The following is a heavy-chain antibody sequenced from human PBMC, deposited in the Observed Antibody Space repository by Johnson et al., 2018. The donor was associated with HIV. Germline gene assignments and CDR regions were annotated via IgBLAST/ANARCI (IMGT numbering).Heavy chain of an antibody. CDR3: AKEPFYGGNDAFDI. CDR1: GFTFSSYA. Sequence: QVQLVESGGGVVQPGRSLRLSCAASGFTFSSYAMHWVRQAPGKGLEWVAVISYDGSNKYYADSVKGRFTISRDNSKNTLYLQMNSLRAEDTAVYYCAKEPFYGGNDAFDIWGQGTMVTVSS. V-gene: IGHV3-30*18. J-gene: IGHJ3*02. CDR2: ISYDGSNK. D-gene: IGHD2/OR15-2a*01.